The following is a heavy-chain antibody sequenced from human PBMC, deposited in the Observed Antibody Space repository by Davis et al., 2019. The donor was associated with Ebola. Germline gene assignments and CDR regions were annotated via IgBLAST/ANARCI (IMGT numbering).Heavy chain of an antibody. CDR2: ISYSGNT. CDR3: ARGKVISPEGAKTVDY. Sequence: SETLSLTCNVSGGSITSNYWSWIRQPPGKGLEWIGYISYSGNTYYNPSLRSRVTISIDSSQNPFSLRLSSVTAADTAVYFCARGKVISPEGAKTVDYWGQGTLVSVSS. D-gene: IGHD1-14*01. V-gene: IGHV4-59*01. CDR1: GGSITSNY. J-gene: IGHJ4*02.